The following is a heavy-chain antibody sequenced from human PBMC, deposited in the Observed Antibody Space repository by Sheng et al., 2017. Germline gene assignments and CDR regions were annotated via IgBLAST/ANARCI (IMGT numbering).Heavy chain of an antibody. CDR3: AKGGTYYYDSSGYYPIGY. CDR1: GFTFSSYG. V-gene: IGHV3-30*18. Sequence: QVQLVESGGGVVQPGRSLRLSCAASGFTFSSYGMHWVRQAPGKGLEWVAVISYDGSNKYYADSVKGRFTISRDNSKNTLYLQMNSLRAEDTAVYYCAKGGTYYYDSSGYYPIGYWGQGTLVTVSS. J-gene: IGHJ4*02. D-gene: IGHD3-22*01. CDR2: ISYDGSNK.